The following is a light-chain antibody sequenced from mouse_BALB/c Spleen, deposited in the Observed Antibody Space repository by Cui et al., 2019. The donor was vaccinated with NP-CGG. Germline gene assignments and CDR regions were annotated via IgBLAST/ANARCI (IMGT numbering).Light chain of an antibody. Sequence: QAVVTQESELTTSPGATVTLTCRSSTGAVTTSNYANWVQEKPDHLFTGLIGGTNNRVPGVPARFSGSLIGDKAALTITGAQTEDEAIYFCALWYSNHWVFGGGTKLTVL. J-gene: IGLJ1*01. CDR3: ALWYSNHWV. CDR2: GTN. CDR1: TGAVTTSNY. V-gene: IGLV1*01.